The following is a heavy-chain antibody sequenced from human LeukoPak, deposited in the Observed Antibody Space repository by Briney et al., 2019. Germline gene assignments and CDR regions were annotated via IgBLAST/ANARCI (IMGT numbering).Heavy chain of an antibody. CDR1: GYTFTGYY. V-gene: IGHV1-2*02. CDR2: INPNSGGT. Sequence: ASVKVSCKASGYTFTGYYMHWVRQAPGQGLEWMGWINPNSGGTNYAQKFQGRVTMTRDTSISTACMELSRLRSDDTAVYYCARGGISPPYYYGMDVWGQGTTVTVSS. CDR3: ARGGISPPYYYGMDV. J-gene: IGHJ6*02. D-gene: IGHD2/OR15-2a*01.